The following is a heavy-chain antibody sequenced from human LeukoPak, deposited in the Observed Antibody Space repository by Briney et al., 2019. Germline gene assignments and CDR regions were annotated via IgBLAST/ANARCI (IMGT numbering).Heavy chain of an antibody. D-gene: IGHD3-22*01. J-gene: IGHJ4*02. V-gene: IGHV3-11*04. CDR2: IIDNGRKT. Sequence: GGSLRLSCAASGFTFSDSYMGWIRQAPGKGLEWVSYIIDNGRKTYYADSVKGRFTISRDNAKFSLYLQINSLRTEDTAVYYCARASEDSRGQYQGFDSWGQGTLVTVSS. CDR1: GFTFSDSY. CDR3: ARASEDSRGQYQGFDS.